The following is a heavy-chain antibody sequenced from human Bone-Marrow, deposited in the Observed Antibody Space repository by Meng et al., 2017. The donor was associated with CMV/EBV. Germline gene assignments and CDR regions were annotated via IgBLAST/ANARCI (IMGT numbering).Heavy chain of an antibody. CDR3: ATRDFAWSHGDFDY. Sequence: GESLRLSCAASGFSVSSKFMSWVRQAPGKGLEWVSIIYSGGNTYYVDSVRGRFTVYRDISKNTLYLQMDGLGAEDTALYYCATRDFAWSHGDFDYWGQGTLVTVSS. D-gene: IGHD2-8*02. V-gene: IGHV3-53*01. CDR2: IYSGGNT. J-gene: IGHJ4*02. CDR1: GFSVSSKF.